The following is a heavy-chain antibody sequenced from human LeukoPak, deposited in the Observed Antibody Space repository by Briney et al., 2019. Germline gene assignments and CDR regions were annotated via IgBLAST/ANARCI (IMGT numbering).Heavy chain of an antibody. CDR3: AKGDTAMAPGHNWFDP. J-gene: IGHJ5*02. D-gene: IGHD5-18*01. CDR1: GFTFSSYG. Sequence: GGSLRLSCAASGFTFSSYGMHWVRQAPGKGLESVAVIWYDGGNKYYADSVKGRFTISRDNSKNTLYLQMNSLRAEDTAVYYCAKGDTAMAPGHNWFDPWGQGTLVTVSS. CDR2: IWYDGGNK. V-gene: IGHV3-33*06.